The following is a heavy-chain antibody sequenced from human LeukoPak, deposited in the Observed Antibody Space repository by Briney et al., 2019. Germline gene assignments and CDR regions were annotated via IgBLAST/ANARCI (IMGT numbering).Heavy chain of an antibody. V-gene: IGHV3-21*01. Sequence: PGGSLRLSCAASGFTFMTYSMNWVRQAPGKGLEWVSSISSSSSSYIYYADSVKGRFTISRDNAKNSLYLQMNSLRAEDTAVYYCARGGFGNYYDSSGYYYFDYWGQGTLVTVSS. J-gene: IGHJ4*02. CDR1: GFTFMTYS. D-gene: IGHD3-22*01. CDR3: ARGGFGNYYDSSGYYYFDY. CDR2: ISSSSSSYI.